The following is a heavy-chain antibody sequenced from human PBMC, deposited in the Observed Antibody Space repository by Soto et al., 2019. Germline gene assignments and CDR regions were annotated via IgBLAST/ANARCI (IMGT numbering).Heavy chain of an antibody. J-gene: IGHJ4*02. Sequence: GASVKVSCKASGYTFTSYGISWVRQAPGQGLEWMGWISAYNGSTNYAQKLQGRVTMTTDTSTSTAYMELRSLRSDDTAVYYCARAVYYYDSSGYYFDYWGQGTLVTVSS. CDR3: ARAVYYYDSSGYYFDY. V-gene: IGHV1-18*04. CDR2: ISAYNGST. CDR1: GYTFTSYG. D-gene: IGHD3-22*01.